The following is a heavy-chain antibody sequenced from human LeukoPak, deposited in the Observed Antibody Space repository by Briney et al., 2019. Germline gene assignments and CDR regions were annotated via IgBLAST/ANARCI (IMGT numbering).Heavy chain of an antibody. D-gene: IGHD2-15*01. V-gene: IGHV4-59*08. CDR1: GGSIIGYY. J-gene: IGHJ4*02. CDR2: IFYTGNT. CDR3: ASLGQCSGGSCYFSD. Sequence: SETLSLTYTVSGGSIIGYYWTWIRQPPGEGLEWIGYIFYTGNTNYNPFLSSRLTLSVGAPNNQFALTLRSVTAADTAIYYCASLGQCSGGSCYFSDWGLGNLVTVAS.